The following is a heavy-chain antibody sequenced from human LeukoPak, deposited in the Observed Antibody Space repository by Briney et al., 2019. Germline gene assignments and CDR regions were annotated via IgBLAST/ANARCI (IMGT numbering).Heavy chain of an antibody. V-gene: IGHV3-23*01. Sequence: PGGSLRLSCAASGFIFSNFDMSWVRQAPGKGLEWVSSITPGGVTTNYADSVKGRFTISRDNSKNTLYLQMNSLRAEDTAVYYCAKDSVLRFLELGDYWGQGTLVTVSS. CDR1: GFIFSNFD. CDR3: AKDSVLRFLELGDY. J-gene: IGHJ4*02. CDR2: ITPGGVTT. D-gene: IGHD3-3*01.